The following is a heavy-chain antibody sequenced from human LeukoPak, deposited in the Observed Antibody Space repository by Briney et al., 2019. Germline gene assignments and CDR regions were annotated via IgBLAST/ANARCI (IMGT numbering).Heavy chain of an antibody. D-gene: IGHD3-22*01. CDR1: GFTFRSSD. J-gene: IGHJ4*02. V-gene: IGHV3-33*01. Sequence: PGGSLRLSCAASGFTFRSSDMQWVRQAPGKGLEWMALISYDGTTKYYADSVKGRFTISRANSQSTLCLQLNSLRVEDTAVYYCARRGDTYYHFDYWGQGTLVTVSS. CDR2: ISYDGTTK. CDR3: ARRGDTYYHFDY.